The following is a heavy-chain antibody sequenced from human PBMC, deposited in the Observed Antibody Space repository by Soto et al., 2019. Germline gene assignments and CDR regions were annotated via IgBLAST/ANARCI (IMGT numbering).Heavy chain of an antibody. CDR3: AKAPFAFGTYGPWVYFDY. CDR2: ISGSGGST. Sequence: GGSLRLSCAASGFTFSSYAMSWVRQAPGKGLEWVSAISGSGGSTYYADSVKGRFTISRDNSKNTLYLQMNSLRAEDTAVYYCAKAPFAFGTYGPWVYFDYWGQGTLVTVSS. D-gene: IGHD3-10*01. V-gene: IGHV3-23*01. CDR1: GFTFSSYA. J-gene: IGHJ4*02.